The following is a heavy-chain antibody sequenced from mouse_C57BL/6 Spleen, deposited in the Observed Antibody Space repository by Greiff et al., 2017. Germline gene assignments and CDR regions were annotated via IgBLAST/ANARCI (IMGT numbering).Heavy chain of an antibody. V-gene: IGHV1-61*01. CDR1: GYTFTSYW. CDR2: IYPSDSET. Sequence: QVQLQQPGAELVRPGSSVKLSCKASGYTFTSYWMDWVKQRPGQGLEWIGNIYPSDSETHYNQKFKDKATLTVDKSSSTAYMQLSSLTSEDSAVYYGARRGLRFYYAMDYWGQGTSVTVSS. J-gene: IGHJ4*01. CDR3: ARRGLRFYYAMDY. D-gene: IGHD2-2*01.